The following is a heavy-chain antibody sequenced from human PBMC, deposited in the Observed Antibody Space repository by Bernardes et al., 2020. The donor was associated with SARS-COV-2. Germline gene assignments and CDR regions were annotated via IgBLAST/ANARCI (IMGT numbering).Heavy chain of an antibody. CDR3: ARGSGVLWFGELSLPLFYYYGMDV. CDR2: INHSGST. CDR1: GGSFSGYY. V-gene: IGHV4-34*01. Sequence: SETLSLTCAVYGGSFSGYYWSWIRQPPGKGLEWIGEINHSGSTNYNPSLKSRVTISVDTSKNQFSLKLSSVTAADTAVYYCARGSGVLWFGELSLPLFYYYGMDVWGQGTTVTVSS. J-gene: IGHJ6*02. D-gene: IGHD3-10*01.